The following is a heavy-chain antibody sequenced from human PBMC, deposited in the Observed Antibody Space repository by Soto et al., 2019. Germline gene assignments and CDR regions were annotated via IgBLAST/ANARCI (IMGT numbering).Heavy chain of an antibody. D-gene: IGHD3-3*01. CDR3: AGQYYDFWSGPRLNYYGMDV. CDR2: IYHSGST. J-gene: IGHJ6*02. Sequence: SETLSLTCTVSGGSISSGGYSWTWIRQPPGKGLEWIGYIYHSGSTYYNPSLKSRVTISVDRSKNQFSLKLSSVTAADTAVYYCAGQYYDFWSGPRLNYYGMDVWGQGTTVTVSS. CDR1: GGSISSGGYS. V-gene: IGHV4-30-2*01.